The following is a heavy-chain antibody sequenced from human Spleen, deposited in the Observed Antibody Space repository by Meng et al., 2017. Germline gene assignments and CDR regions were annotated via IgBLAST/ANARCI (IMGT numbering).Heavy chain of an antibody. CDR1: GFTFSSYA. CDR2: LSGGGFTT. V-gene: IGHV3-23*01. J-gene: IGHJ4*02. D-gene: IGHD3-10*01. Sequence: GESLKISCAASGFTFSSYAMSWVRQAPGKGLEWVSALSGGGFTTYYADSVKGRFAISRHNSKNTLFLQMNSLRAEDTALYYCAKYSYGLGDYLEYWGQGALVTVSS. CDR3: AKYSYGLGDYLEY.